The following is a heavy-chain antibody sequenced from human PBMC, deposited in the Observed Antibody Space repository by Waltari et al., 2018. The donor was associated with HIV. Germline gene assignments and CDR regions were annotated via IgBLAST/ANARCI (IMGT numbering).Heavy chain of an antibody. CDR2: MFHSGST. D-gene: IGHD2-15*01. Sequence: QVQLQESGPGLVRPSATLSLNCTVSGYAIRSGFYWAWLRRPRGKGLEWIGSMFHSGSTYDNPALKGRVTMSIDVTKNRISLNLKSVTATDTALYYCARAQENSGGLAFQLWGLGTLVTVSS. CDR1: GYAIRSGFY. J-gene: IGHJ1*01. V-gene: IGHV4-38-2*02. CDR3: ARAQENSGGLAFQL.